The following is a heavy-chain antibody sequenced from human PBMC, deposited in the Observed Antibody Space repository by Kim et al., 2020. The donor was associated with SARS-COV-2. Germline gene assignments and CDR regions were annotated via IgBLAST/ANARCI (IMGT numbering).Heavy chain of an antibody. CDR2: IDPSDSYT. CDR1: GYSFTSYW. J-gene: IGHJ4*02. Sequence: GESLKISCKGSGYSFTSYWISWVRQMPGKGLEWMGRIDPSDSYTNYSPSFQGHVTISADKSISTAYLQWSSLKASDTAMYYCASQGYSGYDPVDYWGQGTLVTVSS. CDR3: ASQGYSGYDPVDY. V-gene: IGHV5-10-1*01. D-gene: IGHD5-12*01.